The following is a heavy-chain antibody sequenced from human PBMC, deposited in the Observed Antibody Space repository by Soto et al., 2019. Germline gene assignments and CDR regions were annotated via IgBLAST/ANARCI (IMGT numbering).Heavy chain of an antibody. CDR3: ARHKTDFGSGYYDRRIYNWFDP. J-gene: IGHJ5*02. CDR1: AGAISSISYY. CDR2: IYYSGST. D-gene: IGHD3-3*01. Sequence: SETLSLTCTVSAGAISSISYYWGWIREPPGKGLEWIGSIYYSGSTYYNPSLKSRVTISVDTSKNQFSLKLSSVTAADTAVYYCARHKTDFGSGYYDRRIYNWFDPWGQGTLVTVSS. V-gene: IGHV4-39*01.